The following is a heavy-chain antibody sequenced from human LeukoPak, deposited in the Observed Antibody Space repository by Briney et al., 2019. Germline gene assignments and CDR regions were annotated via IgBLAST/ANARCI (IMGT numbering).Heavy chain of an antibody. V-gene: IGHV5-51*01. CDR3: ASRTAYYCSGRSCLGC. J-gene: IGHJ4*02. Sequence: GESLKISCKGSGYSFTSYWIGWVRQMPGKGLEWMGIIYPCDSDTRYSPSFQGQVTISADKSISTAYLQWSSLKASDTAMYYCASRTAYYCSGRSCLGCWGQGTLVTVSS. CDR2: IYPCDSDT. CDR1: GYSFTSYW. D-gene: IGHD2-15*01.